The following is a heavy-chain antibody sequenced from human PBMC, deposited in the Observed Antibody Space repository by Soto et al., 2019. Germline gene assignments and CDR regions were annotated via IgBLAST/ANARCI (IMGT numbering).Heavy chain of an antibody. CDR2: INAGSGNT. V-gene: IGHV1-3*01. D-gene: IGHD6-13*01. CDR3: ARGLAADGA. J-gene: IGHJ5*02. CDR1: GYTFTHYA. Sequence: QVQLVQSGAEVKKPGASVKDSCTASGYTFTHYAIHWVRHAPGQRLEWMGFINAGSGNTKYSQTFQGRLTFTKDTSSSTAYMDLSSLRSEATAIYYCARGLAADGAWGQGTLVTVSS.